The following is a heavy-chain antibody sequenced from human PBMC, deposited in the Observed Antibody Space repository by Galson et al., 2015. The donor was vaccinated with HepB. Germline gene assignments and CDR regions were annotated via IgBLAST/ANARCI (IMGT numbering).Heavy chain of an antibody. CDR1: GYTLTELS. Sequence: SVKVSCKVSGYTLTELSMHWVRQAPGKGLEWMGGFDPEDGETIYAQKFQGRVTMTEDTSTDTAYMELSSLRSEDTAVYYCATGYYCSGGNCYPGRWFDPWGQGTLVTVSS. CDR3: ATGYYCSGGNCYPGRWFDP. J-gene: IGHJ5*02. V-gene: IGHV1-24*01. CDR2: FDPEDGET. D-gene: IGHD2-15*01.